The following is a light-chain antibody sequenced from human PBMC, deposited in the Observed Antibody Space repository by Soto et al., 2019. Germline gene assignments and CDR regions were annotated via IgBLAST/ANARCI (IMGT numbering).Light chain of an antibody. Sequence: QSALTQPASVSGSPGQSITISCTGTSSDVGGYNYVSWYQQHPGKAPKLMIYEVSNRPSGVSNRFSGSKSGNTASLTISGLQAEDEADYYCSSYTSGNTLVFGGGTKVTVL. CDR2: EVS. CDR1: SSDVGGYNY. CDR3: SSYTSGNTLV. J-gene: IGLJ2*01. V-gene: IGLV2-14*01.